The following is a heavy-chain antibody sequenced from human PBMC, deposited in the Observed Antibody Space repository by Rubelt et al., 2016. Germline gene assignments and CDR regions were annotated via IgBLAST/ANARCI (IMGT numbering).Heavy chain of an antibody. CDR1: GGSISSRSYY. D-gene: IGHD3-10*01. V-gene: IGHV4-39*07. CDR2: VNHRGRT. CDR3: ARGYGSGSYWNY. Sequence: QVQLQESGPGLVKPSETLSLTCTVSGGSISSRSYYWGWIRQPPGKGLEWIGEVNHRGRTNYNASLKSRVTISADTSTNQCSLKLSSVTAADTAVYYCARGYGSGSYWNYWGQGTLVSVSS. J-gene: IGHJ4*02.